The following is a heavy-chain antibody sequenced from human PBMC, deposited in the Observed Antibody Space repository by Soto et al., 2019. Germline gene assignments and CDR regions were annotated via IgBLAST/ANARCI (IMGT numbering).Heavy chain of an antibody. D-gene: IGHD2-15*01. CDR2: INPSGGST. J-gene: IGHJ4*02. V-gene: IGHV1-46*03. CDR1: GYTFTSYY. Sequence: XVKVSCKASGYTFTSYYMHGVRHAPGQGLEWMGIINPSGGSTSYAQKFQGRVTMTRDTSTSTVYMELSSLRSEDKAVYYCARSHCSGGSCYNAGFDYWGQGTLVIVSS. CDR3: ARSHCSGGSCYNAGFDY.